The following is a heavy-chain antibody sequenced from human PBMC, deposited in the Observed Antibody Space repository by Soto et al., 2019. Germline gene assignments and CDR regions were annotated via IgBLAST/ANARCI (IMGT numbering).Heavy chain of an antibody. CDR1: GFTFGNYD. J-gene: IGHJ4*01. V-gene: IGHV3-23*01. CDR2: ISGSGDNT. Sequence: GGSPRLSCGASGFTFGNYDMNWFRQAPGKGLEWVSRISGSGDNTFYADSVKGRFTISRDNSKNTLYLQMNSLRAEDTAVYYCARAPGHGYYDILTGPYYFDYWGQGTLVTVSS. D-gene: IGHD3-9*01. CDR3: ARAPGHGYYDILTGPYYFDY.